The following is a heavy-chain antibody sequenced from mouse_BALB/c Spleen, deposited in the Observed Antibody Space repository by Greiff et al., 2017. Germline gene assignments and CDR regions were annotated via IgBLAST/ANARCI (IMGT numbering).Heavy chain of an antibody. Sequence: VQLQQSGAELVRPGALVKLSCKASGFNIKDYYMHWVKQRPEQGLEWIGWIDPENGNTIYDPKFQGKASITADTSSNTAYLQRSSLTSEDTAVYYCARGGGSYAMDDWGQGTSVTVSS. V-gene: IGHV14-1*02. CDR2: IDPENGNT. CDR3: ARGGGSYAMDD. J-gene: IGHJ4*01. CDR1: GFNIKDYY.